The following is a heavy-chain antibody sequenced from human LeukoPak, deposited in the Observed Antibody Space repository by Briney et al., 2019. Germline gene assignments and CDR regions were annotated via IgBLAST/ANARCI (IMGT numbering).Heavy chain of an antibody. D-gene: IGHD2-2*01. CDR1: GYTFTSYD. Sequence: ASVKVSCKASGYTFTSYDINWVRQATGQGLEWMGWMNPNSGNTGYAQKFQGRVTMTRNTSISTAYMELSSLRSEDTAVYYCARGRGYCSSTNCYRNWFDPWGQGTLVTVSS. CDR2: MNPNSGNT. CDR3: ARGRGYCSSTNCYRNWFDP. J-gene: IGHJ5*02. V-gene: IGHV1-8*01.